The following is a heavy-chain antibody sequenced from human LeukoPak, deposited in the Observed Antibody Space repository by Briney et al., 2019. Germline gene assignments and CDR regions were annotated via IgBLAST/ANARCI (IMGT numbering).Heavy chain of an antibody. CDR1: GGSFSGYY. J-gene: IGHJ5*02. Sequence: SETLSLTCAVYGGSFSGYYWSWIRQPPGKGLEWIGEINHSGSTNYNPPLKSRVTISVDTSKNQFSLKLSSVTAADTAVYYCARGPTTVTRNWFDPWGQGTLVTVSS. D-gene: IGHD4-17*01. CDR3: ARGPTTVTRNWFDP. CDR2: INHSGST. V-gene: IGHV4-34*01.